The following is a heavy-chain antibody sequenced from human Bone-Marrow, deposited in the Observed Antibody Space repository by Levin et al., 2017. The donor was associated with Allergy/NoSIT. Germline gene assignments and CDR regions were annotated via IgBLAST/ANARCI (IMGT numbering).Heavy chain of an antibody. CDR2: IYIGGDT. V-gene: IGHV3-53*01. D-gene: IGHD3-10*02. CDR3: ARGVKMFGELLTYFDY. CDR1: GFTVSGNY. J-gene: IGHJ4*02. Sequence: ETLSLTCAASGFTVSGNYMSWVRQAPGKGLEWVSVIYIGGDTYYADAVKGRFAISRDHSKNTVYLQMNSLRPEDTAVYYCARGVKMFGELLTYFDYWGLGTLVTVSS.